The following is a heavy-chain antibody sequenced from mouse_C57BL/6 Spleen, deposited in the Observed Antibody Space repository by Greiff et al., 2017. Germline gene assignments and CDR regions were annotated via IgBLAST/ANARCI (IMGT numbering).Heavy chain of an antibody. Sequence: QVQLQQSGAELVKPGASVKISCKASGYAFSSYWMNWVKQRPGKGLEWIGQIYPGDGDTNYNGKFKGKATLTADKSSSTAYMQLSSLTSEDSAVYFCARSGGNPWYFDVWGTGTTVTVSS. CDR1: GYAFSSYW. D-gene: IGHD2-1*01. CDR3: ARSGGNPWYFDV. V-gene: IGHV1-80*01. CDR2: IYPGDGDT. J-gene: IGHJ1*03.